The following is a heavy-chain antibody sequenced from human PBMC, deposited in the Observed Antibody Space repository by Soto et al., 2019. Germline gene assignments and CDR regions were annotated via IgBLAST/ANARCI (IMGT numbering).Heavy chain of an antibody. CDR3: ARDYYGSGTSIYGMDV. J-gene: IGHJ6*02. Sequence: QVQLVQSGAEVKKPGASVKVSCKASGYTFTSYAMHWVRQAPGQRLERMGWINAGHGNTKYSQKFQGRVTITRDTSASTAYMELSSLRSEDTAVYYCARDYYGSGTSIYGMDVWGQGTTVTVSS. D-gene: IGHD3-10*01. V-gene: IGHV1-3*01. CDR2: INAGHGNT. CDR1: GYTFTSYA.